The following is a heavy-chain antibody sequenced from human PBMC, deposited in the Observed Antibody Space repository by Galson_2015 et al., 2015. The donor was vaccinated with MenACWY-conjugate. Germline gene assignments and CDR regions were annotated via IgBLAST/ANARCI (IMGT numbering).Heavy chain of an antibody. J-gene: IGHJ4*02. Sequence: SLRLSCAASGFTFSSYGMHWVRQAPGKGLEWVAVISYDGSNKYYADSVKGRFTISRDNSKNTLYLQMNSLRAEDTAVYYCAKNGEGSGGSCYFDYWGQGTLVTVSS. D-gene: IGHD2-15*01. CDR2: ISYDGSNK. CDR3: AKNGEGSGGSCYFDY. CDR1: GFTFSSYG. V-gene: IGHV3-30*18.